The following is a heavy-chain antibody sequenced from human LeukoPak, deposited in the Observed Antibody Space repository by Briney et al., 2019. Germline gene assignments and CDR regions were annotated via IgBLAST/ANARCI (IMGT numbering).Heavy chain of an antibody. D-gene: IGHD6-13*01. Sequence: GGSLRLSCSASRFTFSSYAMSWVRQAPGKGLEWVANIKQDGSEKYYVDSVKGRFTISRDNAKNSLYLQMSSLRAEDTAVYYCASSAGGSWYSYYYYYGMDVWGQGTTVTVSS. J-gene: IGHJ6*02. CDR2: IKQDGSEK. CDR1: RFTFSSYA. V-gene: IGHV3-7*01. CDR3: ASSAGGSWYSYYYYYGMDV.